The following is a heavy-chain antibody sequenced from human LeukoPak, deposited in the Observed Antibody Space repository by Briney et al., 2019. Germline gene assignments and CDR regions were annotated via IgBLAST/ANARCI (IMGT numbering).Heavy chain of an antibody. D-gene: IGHD3-22*01. J-gene: IGHJ4*02. V-gene: IGHV3-23*01. Sequence: GGSLRPSCAASGCTFSSYAIHWVRQAPGKGLEWVSGISVSGGSTYYADSVKGRFTISRDNSKNTLYLQMNSLRVGDTAVYYCAKVSSSSGYFIHWGQGTLVTVSS. CDR2: ISVSGGST. CDR1: GCTFSSYA. CDR3: AKVSSSSGYFIH.